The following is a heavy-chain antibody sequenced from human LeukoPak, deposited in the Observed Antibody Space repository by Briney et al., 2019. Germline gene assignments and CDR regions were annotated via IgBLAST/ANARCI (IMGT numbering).Heavy chain of an antibody. CDR2: INAGNGNT. CDR3: ARAKNLDSPSNYYYYYGMDV. V-gene: IGHV1-3*01. J-gene: IGHJ6*02. Sequence: ASVKVSCKASGYTFTSYAMHWVRQAPGQRLEWMGWINAGNGNTKYSQKFQGRVTITRDTSASTAYMELSSLRSEDTAVYYCARAKNLDSPSNYYYYYGMDVWGQGTTVTVSS. D-gene: IGHD3-22*01. CDR1: GYTFTSYA.